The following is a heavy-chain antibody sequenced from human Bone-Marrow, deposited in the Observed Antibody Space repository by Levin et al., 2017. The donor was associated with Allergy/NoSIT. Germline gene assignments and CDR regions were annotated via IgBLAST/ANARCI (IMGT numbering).Heavy chain of an antibody. CDR2: IKFDGSEK. V-gene: IGHV3-7*01. CDR1: GFTSSNEW. CDR3: AKSNWFDP. J-gene: IGHJ5*02. Sequence: GGSLRLSCAASGFTSSNEWMNWVRQAPGKGLEWVANIKFDGSEKNYVDSVRGRFSISRDNAKNSLYLQMNSLRAEDTAVYYCAKSNWFDPWGQGTLVTVSS.